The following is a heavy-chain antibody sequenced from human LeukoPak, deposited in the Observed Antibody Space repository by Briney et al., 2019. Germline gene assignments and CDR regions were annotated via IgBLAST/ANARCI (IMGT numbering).Heavy chain of an antibody. D-gene: IGHD3-3*01. CDR2: IYYSGST. Sequence: PSETLSLTCTVSGGSISSYYWSWIRQPPGKGLEWIGYIYYSGSTNYNPSLKSRVTISVDTSKNQFSLKLSSVTAADTAVYYCARGRGPSYDFWSGYYPAHSYYYGMDVWGQGTTVTVSS. V-gene: IGHV4-59*01. CDR3: ARGRGPSYDFWSGYYPAHSYYYGMDV. CDR1: GGSISSYY. J-gene: IGHJ6*02.